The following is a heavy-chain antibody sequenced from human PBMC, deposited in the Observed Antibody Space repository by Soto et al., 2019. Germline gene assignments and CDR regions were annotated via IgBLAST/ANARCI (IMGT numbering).Heavy chain of an antibody. J-gene: IGHJ4*02. CDR3: AKRYCGGDCYSDY. D-gene: IGHD2-21*02. CDR1: GFTFSSYG. CDR2: ISYDGSNK. Sequence: GGSLRLSCAASGFTFSSYGMHWVRQAPGKGLEWVAVISYDGSNKYYADSVKGRFTISRDNSKNTLYLQMNSLRAEDTAVYYCAKRYCGGDCYSDYWGQGTLVTVSS. V-gene: IGHV3-30*18.